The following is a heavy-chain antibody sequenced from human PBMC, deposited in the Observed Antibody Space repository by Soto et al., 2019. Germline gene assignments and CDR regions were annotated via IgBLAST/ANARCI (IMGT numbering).Heavy chain of an antibody. CDR3: ARGHCSGGSCYDY. Sequence: SETLSLTCTVYGGSFSGYYWSWIRQPPGKGLEWIGEINQSGSTNYNPSLKSRVTISVDTSKNQFSLKLSSVTAADAAIYYCARGHCSGGSCYDYWGQGTLVTVSS. V-gene: IGHV4-34*01. CDR2: INQSGST. D-gene: IGHD2-15*01. J-gene: IGHJ4*02. CDR1: GGSFSGYY.